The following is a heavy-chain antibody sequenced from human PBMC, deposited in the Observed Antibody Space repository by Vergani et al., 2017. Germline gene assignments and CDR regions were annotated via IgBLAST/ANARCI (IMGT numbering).Heavy chain of an antibody. V-gene: IGHV5-51*01. Sequence: EVQLVQSGAEVKKPGESLKISCQISGYSFTNYWIGWVRQLPAKGLEWMGIIHPADSDTRYSPSFQGQVTISVDKSISTAYLQRSSLSASDSAMYYCARLYGRDSSGSKYFDYGGQGTLVTVSS. CDR2: IHPADSDT. J-gene: IGHJ4*02. D-gene: IGHD3-22*01. CDR3: ARLYGRDSSGSKYFDY. CDR1: GYSFTNYW.